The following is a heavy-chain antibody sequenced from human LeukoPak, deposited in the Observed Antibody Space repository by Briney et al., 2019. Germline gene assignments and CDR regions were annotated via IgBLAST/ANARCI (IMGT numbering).Heavy chain of an antibody. CDR2: IYYSGTT. J-gene: IGHJ4*02. CDR3: ARVTGYDFWSGYYWPDY. D-gene: IGHD3-3*01. V-gene: IGHV4-59*13. Sequence: SETLSLTCTVSGGSISNYYWSWVRQPPGKGLEWVGHIYYSGTTNYSPSLKSRVTISVETSKNQFSLKLNSVTAADTAVYYCARVTGYDFWSGYYWPDYWGQGTLVTVSS. CDR1: GGSISNYY.